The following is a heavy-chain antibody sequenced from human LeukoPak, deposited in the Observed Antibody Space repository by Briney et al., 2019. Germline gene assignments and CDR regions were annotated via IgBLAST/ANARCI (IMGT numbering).Heavy chain of an antibody. CDR2: ISYDGSNK. CDR3: ARLSGSYLDY. D-gene: IGHD1-26*01. Sequence: GGSLRLSCAASGFTFSSYAMHWVRQAPGKGLEWVAVISYDGSNKYYADSVKGRFTISRDNSKNTLNLQMNSLRAEDTAVYYCARLSGSYLDYWGQGTLVTVSS. J-gene: IGHJ4*02. V-gene: IGHV3-30-3*01. CDR1: GFTFSSYA.